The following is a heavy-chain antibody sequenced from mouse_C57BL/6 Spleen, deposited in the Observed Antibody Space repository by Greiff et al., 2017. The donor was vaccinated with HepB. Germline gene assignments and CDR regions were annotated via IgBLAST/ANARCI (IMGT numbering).Heavy chain of an antibody. Sequence: VHVKQSGAELVRPGASVKLSCTASGFNIKDDYMHWVKQRPEQGLEWIGWIDPENGDTEYASKFQGKATITADTSSNTAYLQLSSLTSEDTAVYYCTGGRDYAMDYWGQGTSVTVSS. V-gene: IGHV14-4*01. CDR3: TGGRDYAMDY. CDR1: GFNIKDDY. CDR2: IDPENGDT. J-gene: IGHJ4*01.